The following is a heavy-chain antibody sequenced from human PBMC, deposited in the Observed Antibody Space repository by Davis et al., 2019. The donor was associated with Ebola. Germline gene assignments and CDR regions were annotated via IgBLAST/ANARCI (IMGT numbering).Heavy chain of an antibody. D-gene: IGHD6-13*01. Sequence: GESLKIPCAASGFTFNNAWMSWVRQAPGKGLEWIVRIKSKNDDGTAEYAAPVKGRFAISRDDSKNTLFLHMNSLKTEETAVYSCATDATAAGYFAYWGQGSLVTVSS. CDR1: GFTFNNAW. CDR2: IKSKNDDGTA. V-gene: IGHV3-15*01. J-gene: IGHJ4*02. CDR3: ATDATAAGYFAY.